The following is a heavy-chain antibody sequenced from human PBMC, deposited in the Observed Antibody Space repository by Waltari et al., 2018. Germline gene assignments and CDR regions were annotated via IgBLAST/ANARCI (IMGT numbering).Heavy chain of an antibody. CDR2: SYSGGST. CDR3: AKDLSSRISCFDY. Sequence: EVQLLESGGGLVQPGGSLRLSCAASGFTFSSYAMSWVRQAPGKGLEWVSVSYSGGSTYYADSVKGRFTITRENSKNTLYLQMNSLRAEDTAVYYCAKDLSSRISCFDYWGQGTLVTVSS. J-gene: IGHJ4*02. V-gene: IGHV3-23*03. CDR1: GFTFSSYA. D-gene: IGHD2-2*01.